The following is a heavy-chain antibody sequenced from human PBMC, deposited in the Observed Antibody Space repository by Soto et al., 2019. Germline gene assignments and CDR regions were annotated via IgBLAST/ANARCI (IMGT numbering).Heavy chain of an antibody. CDR2: IYSGGST. D-gene: IGHD3-22*01. V-gene: IGHV3-53*02. J-gene: IGHJ3*02. CDR3: ARENYYDSGGYYSRAFDI. CDR1: GLTVSSND. Sequence: VQLAETGGGLIQPGGSLRLSCAASGLTVSSNDMNWVRQAPGKGLDWVSAIYSGGSTYYADSVKGRFIISRDNSKNTVYLQMNSLRAEDTAVYYCARENYYDSGGYYSRAFDIWGQGTMVTVSS.